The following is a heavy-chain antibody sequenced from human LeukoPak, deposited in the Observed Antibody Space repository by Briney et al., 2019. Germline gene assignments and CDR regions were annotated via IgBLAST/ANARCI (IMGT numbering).Heavy chain of an antibody. V-gene: IGHV1-18*01. CDR1: GYTCTSYG. Sequence: ASVKVSCKASGYTCTSYGISWVRQATGQGLEWMGWISAYNGNINYAQKFQGRVTMTEDTSTDTAYMELGSLRSEDTAVYYCATLTRGVIKDYYFYYMDVWGKGTTVTVSS. D-gene: IGHD3-10*01. CDR2: ISAYNGNI. CDR3: ATLTRGVIKDYYFYYMDV. J-gene: IGHJ6*03.